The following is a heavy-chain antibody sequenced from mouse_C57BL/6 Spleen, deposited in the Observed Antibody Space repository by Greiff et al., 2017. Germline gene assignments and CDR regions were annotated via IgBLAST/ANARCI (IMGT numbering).Heavy chain of an antibody. D-gene: IGHD1-1*01. CDR3: ARTRAVVEDWFAY. CDR1: GYSITSGYY. CDR2: ISYDGSN. J-gene: IGHJ3*01. V-gene: IGHV3-6*01. Sequence: ESGPGLVKPSQSLSLTCSVTGYSITSGYYWNWIRQFPGNKLEWMGYISYDGSNNYNPSLKNRISITRDTSKNQFFLKLNSVTTEDTATYYCARTRAVVEDWFAYWGQGTLVTVSA.